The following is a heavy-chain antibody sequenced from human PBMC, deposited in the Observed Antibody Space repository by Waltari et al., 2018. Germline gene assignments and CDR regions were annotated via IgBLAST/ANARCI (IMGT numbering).Heavy chain of an antibody. Sequence: QVQLVQSGAEVKKPGASVTVSCKASGYTFTDYYMPWVRQAPGQGLEWMGRNNPNSGGTNYTQKFQGRVTMTRDTSISTAYMELSRLRSDDTAVYYCARGGPAIFGVLITKRFDYWGQGTLVTVSS. J-gene: IGHJ4*02. D-gene: IGHD3-3*01. V-gene: IGHV1-2*06. CDR3: ARGGPAIFGVLITKRFDY. CDR1: GYTFTDYY. CDR2: NNPNSGGT.